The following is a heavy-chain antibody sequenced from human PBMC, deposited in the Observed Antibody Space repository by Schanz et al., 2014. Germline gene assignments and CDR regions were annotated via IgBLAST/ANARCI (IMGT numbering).Heavy chain of an antibody. CDR3: ARVHHYDPSGWGYFDY. J-gene: IGHJ4*02. CDR1: GFTFITYT. V-gene: IGHV3-21*01. D-gene: IGHD3-22*01. Sequence: EQLVESGGGLVKPGGSLRLSCEASGFTFITYTMNWVRQAPGKGLEWVSSISGRSSHIYYADSVKGRFTISRDNSKNTLYLQMNTLRAEDTAVYYCARVHHYDPSGWGYFDYWGQGALVTVSS. CDR2: ISGRSSHI.